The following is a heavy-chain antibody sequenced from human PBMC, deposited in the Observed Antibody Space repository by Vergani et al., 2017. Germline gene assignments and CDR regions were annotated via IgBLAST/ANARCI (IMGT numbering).Heavy chain of an antibody. Sequence: EVQLVESGGVVVQPGGSLRLSCAASGFTFDEYTMHWVRQAPGKGLEWVSLISWDGGSTYYADSVKGRFTISRDNSKDSLYLQMNSLRAEDTAVYYCARGTSCSSTGCYRFGYYYYYYMDVWGKGTTVTVSS. CDR2: ISWDGGST. CDR1: GFTFDEYT. V-gene: IGHV3-43*01. J-gene: IGHJ6*03. D-gene: IGHD2-2*01. CDR3: ARGTSCSSTGCYRFGYYYYYYMDV.